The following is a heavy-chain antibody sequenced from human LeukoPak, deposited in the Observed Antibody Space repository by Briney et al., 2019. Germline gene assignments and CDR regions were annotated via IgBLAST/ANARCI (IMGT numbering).Heavy chain of an antibody. CDR2: IYTSGST. V-gene: IGHV4-61*02. D-gene: IGHD6-13*01. CDR3: ARVRGYSFDP. J-gene: IGHJ5*02. CDR1: GGSISSGSYY. Sequence: SETLSLTCTVSGGSISSGSYYWSWIRQPAGKGLEWIGCIYTSGSTNYNPSLKSRVTISVDTSKNQFSLKLSSVTAADTAVYYCARVRGYSFDPWGQGTLVTVSS.